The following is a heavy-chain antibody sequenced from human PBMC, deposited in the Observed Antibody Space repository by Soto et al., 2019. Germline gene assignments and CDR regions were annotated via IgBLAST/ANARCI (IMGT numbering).Heavy chain of an antibody. V-gene: IGHV1-8*01. D-gene: IGHD3-3*01. CDR1: GYIFTNDG. CDR3: ARGYDFWTS. Sequence: QVQLVQSGAEVKKPGASVKVSFKASGYIFTNDGINWVRQAPGQGLEWMGWMNPKNGNTGNIEKFQGRVTMTRNTSISTAYMELSSLRYEDTAVYYCARGYDFWTSWGQGTTVTVSS. J-gene: IGHJ6*02. CDR2: MNPKNGNT.